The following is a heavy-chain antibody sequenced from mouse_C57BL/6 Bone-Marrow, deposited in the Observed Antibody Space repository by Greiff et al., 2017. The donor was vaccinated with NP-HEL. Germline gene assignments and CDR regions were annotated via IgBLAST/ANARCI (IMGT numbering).Heavy chain of an antibody. CDR1: GFTFSDYG. CDR3: ARKVDFDY. V-gene: IGHV5-17*01. Sequence: EVKLMESGGGLVKPGGSLKLSCAASGFTFSDYGMHWVRQAPGKGLAWVAYISSGSSTIYYADTVKGRFTISRDNAKNTLFLQMTSLRSEDTAMYYCARKVDFDYWGKVTTLTVSS. D-gene: IGHD1-1*02. J-gene: IGHJ2*01. CDR2: ISSGSSTI.